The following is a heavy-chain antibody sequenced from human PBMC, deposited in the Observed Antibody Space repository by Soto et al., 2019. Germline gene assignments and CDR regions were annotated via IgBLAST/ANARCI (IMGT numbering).Heavy chain of an antibody. CDR3: ATAPLLSGGSSFWFDP. J-gene: IGHJ5*02. V-gene: IGHV1-18*01. D-gene: IGHD2-15*01. CDR1: GYTFTNYG. CDR2: ISAYNGNT. Sequence: QVQLVQSGAEVRKPGASVKVSCKASGYTFTNYGISWVRQAPGQGLEWMGWISAYNGNTNYAQKFQGRVTMTTDTSTSTAYMELRSLTSDDTAVYYCATAPLLSGGSSFWFDPWGQGTLVTVSS.